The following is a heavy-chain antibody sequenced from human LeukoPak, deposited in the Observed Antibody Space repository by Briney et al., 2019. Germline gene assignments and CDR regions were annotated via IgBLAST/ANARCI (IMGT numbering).Heavy chain of an antibody. D-gene: IGHD2-15*01. V-gene: IGHV4-34*01. CDR1: QFTFSSYA. CDR2: INHSGST. CDR3: ARRFVVVVAATRGSMYYFDY. J-gene: IGHJ4*02. Sequence: GSLRLSCAASQFTFSSYAMHWVRQAPGKGLEWIGEINHSGSTNYNPSLKSRVTISVDTSKNQFSLRLSSVTAADTAVYYCARRFVVVVAATRGSMYYFDYWGQGTLVTVSS.